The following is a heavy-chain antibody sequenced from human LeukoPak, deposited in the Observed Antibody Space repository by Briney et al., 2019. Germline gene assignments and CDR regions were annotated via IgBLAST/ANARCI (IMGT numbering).Heavy chain of an antibody. CDR1: GFTFSSYW. D-gene: IGHD5-12*01. CDR3: AKDVDIVATTLLDY. Sequence: GGSLRLSCTVSGFTFSSYWMSWVRQAPGKGLEWVANIKQDGSEKFYVDSVKGRFTVSRDNAKNSLYLQMNSLRAEDTAVYYCAKDVDIVATTLLDYWGQGTLVTVSS. CDR2: IKQDGSEK. V-gene: IGHV3-7*03. J-gene: IGHJ4*02.